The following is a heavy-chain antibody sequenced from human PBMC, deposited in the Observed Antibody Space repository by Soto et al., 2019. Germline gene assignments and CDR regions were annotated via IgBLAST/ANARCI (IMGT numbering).Heavy chain of an antibody. CDR2: INHSGST. CDR1: GFTFSSYA. D-gene: IGHD3-9*01. J-gene: IGHJ4*02. V-gene: IGHV4-34*01. Sequence: PGGSLRLSCAASGFTFSSYAMSWVRQAPGKGLEWIGEINHSGSTNYNPSLKSRVTISVDTSKNQFSLKLSSVTAADTAVYYCARRRYYDILTGYYVGFDYWGQGTLVTVSS. CDR3: ARRRYYDILTGYYVGFDY.